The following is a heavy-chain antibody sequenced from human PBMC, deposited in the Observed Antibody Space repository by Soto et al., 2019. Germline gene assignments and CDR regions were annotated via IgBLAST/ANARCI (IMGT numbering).Heavy chain of an antibody. Sequence: GGSLRLSCAASGFTFSNYHMHWVRQAPGKGLVCVSRTSEDGTYTVYADSVKGRFTISRDNAKNTLYLQMNSLRAEDTAVYYCTKDFWGAMDVGGQGTTVTVSS. D-gene: IGHD3-16*01. CDR3: TKDFWGAMDV. V-gene: IGHV3-74*01. CDR2: TSEDGTYT. J-gene: IGHJ6*02. CDR1: GFTFSNYH.